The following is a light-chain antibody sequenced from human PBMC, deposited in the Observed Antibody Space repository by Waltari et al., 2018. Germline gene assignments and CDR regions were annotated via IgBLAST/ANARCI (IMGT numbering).Light chain of an antibody. Sequence: QSALPQPRSVSGSPGQSVTISCTGTRSDVGAFAYVSWYQQRPGTAPKLIIYDVTGRPAGVPDRFSGSKSDNKAYLTISGLQADDEADYYCCSYAGRYTNYVFGSGTKVTVL. J-gene: IGLJ1*01. V-gene: IGLV2-11*01. CDR1: RSDVGAFAY. CDR2: DVT. CDR3: CSYAGRYTNYV.